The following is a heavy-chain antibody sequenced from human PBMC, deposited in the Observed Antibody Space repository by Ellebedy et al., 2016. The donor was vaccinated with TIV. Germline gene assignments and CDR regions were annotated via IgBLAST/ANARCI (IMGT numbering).Heavy chain of an antibody. CDR1: GLTFSNYW. CDR2: ISSDWSYT. CDR3: VINRPRNSANADN. D-gene: IGHD1-1*01. J-gene: IGHJ4*02. Sequence: PGGSLRLSCAASGLTFSNYWMHWVRQAPGKGLEWVSHISSDWSYTPYADSVKGRFTIPRDNANNTLYLQMNSLRADDTYVYYCVINRPRNSANADNWGQGTLVTVSS. V-gene: IGHV3-74*01.